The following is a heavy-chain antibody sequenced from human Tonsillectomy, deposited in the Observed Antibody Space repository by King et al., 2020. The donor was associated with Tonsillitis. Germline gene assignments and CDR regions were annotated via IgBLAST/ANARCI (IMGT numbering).Heavy chain of an antibody. CDR1: GVTFSSYA. V-gene: IGHV3-23*04. CDR3: AKGRRESRIVGPTDIDY. D-gene: IGHD1-26*01. Sequence: VQLVESGGGLVQPGGSLRLSCAASGVTFSSYAMTWVRQAPGKGLEWVSAISGSGGSTYSADSVKGRFTISRDTSKNTLYLQMTSLTAVDTALHYCAKGRRESRIVGPTDIDYWGQGPLVTVSS. CDR2: ISGSGGST. J-gene: IGHJ4*02.